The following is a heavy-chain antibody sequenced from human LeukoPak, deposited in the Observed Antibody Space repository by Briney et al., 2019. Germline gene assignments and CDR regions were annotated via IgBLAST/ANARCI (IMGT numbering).Heavy chain of an antibody. CDR3: ARVSRERTHFQH. D-gene: IGHD1-26*01. J-gene: IGHJ1*01. V-gene: IGHV4-59*01. CDR1: GGSISSYY. CDR2: IYYSGST. Sequence: SETLSLTCAVSGGSISSYYWSWIRQPPGKGLEWIGYIYYSGSTNYNPSLKSRVTISVDTSKNQFSPKLSSVTAADTAVYYCARVSRERTHFQHWGQGTLVTVSS.